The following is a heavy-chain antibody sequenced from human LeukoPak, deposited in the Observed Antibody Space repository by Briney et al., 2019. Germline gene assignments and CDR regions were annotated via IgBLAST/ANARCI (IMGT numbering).Heavy chain of an antibody. CDR3: ARAPSEWFGELSPYYYGMDV. Sequence: SGGSLRLSFAASGFTVSSNYMSGGRQAPGKGLEWVSVIYSGGSTYYADSVKGRFTISRDNSKTTLYLQMNSLRAEDTAVYYCARAPSEWFGELSPYYYGMDVWGQGTTVTVSS. D-gene: IGHD3-10*01. J-gene: IGHJ6*02. V-gene: IGHV3-66*01. CDR1: GFTVSSNY. CDR2: IYSGGST.